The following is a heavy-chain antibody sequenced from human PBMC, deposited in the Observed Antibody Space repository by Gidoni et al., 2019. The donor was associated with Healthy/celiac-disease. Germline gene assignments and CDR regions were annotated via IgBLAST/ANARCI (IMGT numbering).Heavy chain of an antibody. CDR1: GFTFSSYE. CDR3: ARGGDCSSTSCFWSWFDP. V-gene: IGHV3-48*03. D-gene: IGHD2-2*01. CDR2: ISSSGSTI. Sequence: EVQLVESGGGLVQPGGSLRLSCAASGFTFSSYEMNWVRQAPGKGLEWVSYISSSGSTIYYADSVKGRFTISRDNAKNSLYLQMNSLRAEDTAVYYCARGGDCSSTSCFWSWFDPWGQGTLVTVTS. J-gene: IGHJ5*02.